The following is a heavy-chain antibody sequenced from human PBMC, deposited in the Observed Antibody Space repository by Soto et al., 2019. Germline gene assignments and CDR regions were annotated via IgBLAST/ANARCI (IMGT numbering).Heavy chain of an antibody. J-gene: IGHJ4*02. CDR2: IWYDGSNK. V-gene: IGHV3-33*01. CDR3: ASDPIPVREAARFDY. Sequence: QVQLVESGGGVVQPGRSLRLSCAASGFTFSSYGMHWVRQAPGKGLEWVAVIWYDGSNKYYADSVKGRFTISRDNSKNTLYLQMNSLRAEDTAVYYCASDPIPVREAARFDYWGQGTLVTVSS. CDR1: GFTFSSYG. D-gene: IGHD6-13*01.